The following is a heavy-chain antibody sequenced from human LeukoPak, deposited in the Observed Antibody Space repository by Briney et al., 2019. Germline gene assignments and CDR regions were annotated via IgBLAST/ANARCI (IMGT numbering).Heavy chain of an antibody. J-gene: IGHJ6*03. D-gene: IGHD2-8*01. Sequence: PGGSLRLSCAASGFTFSSYSMSWVRQAPGKGLEWVSGLNWNGHRTGYADSVKGRFTISRDNAKNSLYLQMNSLRDEDTALYYCARGGYCSNGVCSDYYMDVWGKGTTVTVSS. V-gene: IGHV3-20*04. CDR2: LNWNGHRT. CDR1: GFTFSSYS. CDR3: ARGGYCSNGVCSDYYMDV.